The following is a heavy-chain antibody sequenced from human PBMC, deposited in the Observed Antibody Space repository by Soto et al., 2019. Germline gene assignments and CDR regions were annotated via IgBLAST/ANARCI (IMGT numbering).Heavy chain of an antibody. CDR3: ARDLCGGRLNDECYYGMDV. D-gene: IGHD3-16*01. CDR2: IYYSGST. V-gene: IGHV4-31*03. CDR1: GGSISSGGYY. J-gene: IGHJ6*02. Sequence: TLSLTCTVSGGSISSGGYYWSWIRQHPGKGLEWIGYIYYSGSTYYNPSLKSRVTISVDTSKNQFSLKLSSVTAADTAVYYCARDLCGGRLNDECYYGMDVWGQGTTVTVSS.